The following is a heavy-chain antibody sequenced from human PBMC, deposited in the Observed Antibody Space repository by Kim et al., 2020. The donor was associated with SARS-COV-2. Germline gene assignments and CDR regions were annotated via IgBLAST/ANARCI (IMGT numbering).Heavy chain of an antibody. V-gene: IGHV4-30-4*01. D-gene: IGHD2-2*02. CDR1: GGSISSGDYY. CDR2: IYYSGST. J-gene: IGHJ3*02. Sequence: SETLSLTCTVSGGSISSGDYYWSWIRQPPGKGLEWIGYIYYSGSTYYNPSLKSRVTISVDTSKNQFSLKLSSVTAADTAVYYCARAVYCSSTSCYTMVAFDIWGQGTMVTVSS. CDR3: ARAVYCSSTSCYTMVAFDI.